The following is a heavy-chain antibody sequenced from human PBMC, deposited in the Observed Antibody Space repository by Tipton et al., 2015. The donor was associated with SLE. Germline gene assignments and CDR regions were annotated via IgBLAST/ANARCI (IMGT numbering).Heavy chain of an antibody. CDR2: IYDRGST. CDR1: GGSISTYY. CDR3: ARGGSVPGTRHWFDP. Sequence: TLSLTCTVSGGSISTYYWSWIRQSPGKGLEWIGSIYDRGSTNYNPSLKSRVTISVDTSKNHFSLKLSSVTAADTAVYYYARGGSVPGTRHWFDPWGQGTLVTVSS. D-gene: IGHD6-19*01. J-gene: IGHJ5*02. V-gene: IGHV4-59*12.